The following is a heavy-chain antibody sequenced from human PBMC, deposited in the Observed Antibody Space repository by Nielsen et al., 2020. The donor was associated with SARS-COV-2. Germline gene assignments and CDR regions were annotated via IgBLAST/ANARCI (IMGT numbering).Heavy chain of an antibody. CDR3: AKPAGGDNYWYFDL. CDR2: INHSGSP. J-gene: IGHJ2*01. Sequence: SETLSLTCTVPRDSVSSGSYYWGWIRQPPGKGLEWIGEINHSGSPNYNPSLKSRVTISIDTSKKQFSLNLSSVTAADMAVYYCAKPAGGDNYWYFDLWGRGTLVIVSS. V-gene: IGHV4-39*07. CDR1: RDSVSSGSYY. D-gene: IGHD1-14*01.